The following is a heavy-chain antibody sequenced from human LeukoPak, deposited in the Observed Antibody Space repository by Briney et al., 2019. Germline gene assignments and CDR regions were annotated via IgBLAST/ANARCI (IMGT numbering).Heavy chain of an antibody. D-gene: IGHD6-19*01. CDR3: ARTVPGVFNFDY. Sequence: PWASVKVSCTASGYTFSDYFLHWVRQSRGHGLEWMGWISPNSGGTNYAEKFQGSVTMTSDTAINTAYMELSSLTSDDTAAYYCARTVPGVFNFDYWGQGTPVTVSS. CDR1: GYTFSDYF. V-gene: IGHV1-2*02. J-gene: IGHJ4*02. CDR2: ISPNSGGT.